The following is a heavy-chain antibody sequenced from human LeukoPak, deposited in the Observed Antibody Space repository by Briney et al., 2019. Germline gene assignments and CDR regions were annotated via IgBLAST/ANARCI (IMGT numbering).Heavy chain of an antibody. V-gene: IGHV3-48*03. CDR1: GFTFSSYE. CDR2: IDSSGSTI. J-gene: IGHJ4*02. Sequence: GGSLRLSCAASGFTFSSYEMNWVRQAPGKGLEWVSYIDSSGSTIHYADSVKGRFTISRDNAKNSLYMQMNSLRAEDTAVYYCAQKNGYSSGWTNYWGQGTLVTVSS. D-gene: IGHD6-19*01. CDR3: AQKNGYSSGWTNY.